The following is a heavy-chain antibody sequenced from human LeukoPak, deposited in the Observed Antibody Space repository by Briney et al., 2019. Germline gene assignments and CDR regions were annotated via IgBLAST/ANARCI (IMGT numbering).Heavy chain of an antibody. CDR1: GSTFSSYC. CDR3: ARQNDFRLDY. Sequence: GASLKISYKGSGSTFSSYCIGWVRQMPGKGLEWMGIIYPGDSDTRYSPSLRGQVTISVDTSIGTASLQWSSLKASDTAIYHCARQNDFRLDYWGQGTLVTVSS. V-gene: IGHV5-51*01. J-gene: IGHJ4*02. CDR2: IYPGDSDT. D-gene: IGHD3-3*01.